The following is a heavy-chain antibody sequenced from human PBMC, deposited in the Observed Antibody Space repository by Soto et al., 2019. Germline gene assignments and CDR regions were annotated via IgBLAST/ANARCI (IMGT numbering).Heavy chain of an antibody. V-gene: IGHV3-33*01. CDR2: IWYDGSNK. D-gene: IGHD6-19*01. J-gene: IGHJ4*02. CDR1: GFTFSSYG. CDR3: ARDQHSSSGWTPIDY. Sequence: QVQLVESGGGVVQPGRSLRLSCAASGFTFSSYGMHWVRQAPGKGLEWVAVIWYDGSNKYYADYVKGRFTISRDNSKNTLYLQMNSLRAEDTAVYYCARDQHSSSGWTPIDYWGQGTLVTVSS.